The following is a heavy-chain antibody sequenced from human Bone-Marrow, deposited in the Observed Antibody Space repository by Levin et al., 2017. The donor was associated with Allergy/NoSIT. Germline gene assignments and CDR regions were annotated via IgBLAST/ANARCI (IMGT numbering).Heavy chain of an antibody. CDR1: GFTFTSSA. D-gene: IGHD6-19*01. Sequence: ASVKVSCKASGFTFTSSAMQWVRQARGQRLEWIGWIVVGSGNTNYAQKFQERVTITRDMSTSTAYMELSSLRSEDTAVYYCAADGRDSSGWYGAFDYWGQGTLVTVSS. CDR2: IVVGSGNT. CDR3: AADGRDSSGWYGAFDY. V-gene: IGHV1-58*02. J-gene: IGHJ4*02.